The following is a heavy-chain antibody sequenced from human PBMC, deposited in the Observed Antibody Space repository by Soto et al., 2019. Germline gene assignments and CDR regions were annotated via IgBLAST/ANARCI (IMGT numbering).Heavy chain of an antibody. CDR1: GGSISSYY. D-gene: IGHD3-9*01. CDR3: ARDLTYFDILTGYERYYGMDV. Sequence: QVQLQESGPGLVKPSETLSLTCTVSGGSISSYYWSWIRQPPGKGLEWIGYIYYSGSTNYNPSLKSRVTISVDTSKNQFSLKLSSVTAADTAVYYCARDLTYFDILTGYERYYGMDVWGQGTMVTVSS. J-gene: IGHJ6*02. V-gene: IGHV4-59*01. CDR2: IYYSGST.